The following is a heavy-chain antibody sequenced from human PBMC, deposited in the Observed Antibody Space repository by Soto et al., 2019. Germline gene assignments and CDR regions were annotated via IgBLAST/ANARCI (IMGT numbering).Heavy chain of an antibody. D-gene: IGHD2-15*01. V-gene: IGHV4-61*01. CDR2: IYYSGST. Sequence: SETLSLTCTVSGGSVSSGSYYWSWIRQPPGKGLEWIGYIYYSGSTNYNPSLKSRVTISVDTSKNQFSLKLSSVTAADTAVYYCARDLGYCSGGSCRDYWGQGTLVTVSS. CDR3: ARDLGYCSGGSCRDY. J-gene: IGHJ4*02. CDR1: GGSVSSGSYY.